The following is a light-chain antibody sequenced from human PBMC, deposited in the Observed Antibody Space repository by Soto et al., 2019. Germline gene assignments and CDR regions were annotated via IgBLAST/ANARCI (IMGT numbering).Light chain of an antibody. CDR2: GAS. CDR3: QQYNNWSYT. J-gene: IGKJ2*01. V-gene: IGKV3-15*01. CDR1: QSVRSN. Sequence: EIVMTKSPATLSVSPGERATLSCRASQSVRSNLAWYQQKPGQAPRLLIYGASTRATGIPARFSGSGSGTEFTLTISSLQSEDFAVYYCQQYNNWSYTFGQGTKLEIK.